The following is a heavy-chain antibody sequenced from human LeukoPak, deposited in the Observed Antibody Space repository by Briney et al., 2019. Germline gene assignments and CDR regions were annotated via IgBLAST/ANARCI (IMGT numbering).Heavy chain of an antibody. CDR1: EGTFDSFG. V-gene: IGHV1-69*05. Sequence: SVKVSCKAVEGTFDSFGISWVRQAPGQGLEWMGGVIPVYGTANYAQKFQDRVTITTDASTSTAYLELNSLRSEDTAVYYCARGGWLRFKDGYHYFYYMDVWGKGTTVTVSS. D-gene: IGHD5-12*01. J-gene: IGHJ6*03. CDR2: VIPVYGTA. CDR3: ARGGWLRFKDGYHYFYYMDV.